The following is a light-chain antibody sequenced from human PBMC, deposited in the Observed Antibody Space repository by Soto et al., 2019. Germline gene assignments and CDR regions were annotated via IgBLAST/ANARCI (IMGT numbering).Light chain of an antibody. Sequence: QSVLTQPPSVSGAPGQRVTISCTWSSSNIGAGYDLHWYQQLPGTAPKLLIYRNNNRPSGVPDRFSGSKSGTSASLAITGLQAEDEADYYCQSYDSSLSGYVFGTGTKVTV. CDR1: SSNIGAGYD. CDR3: QSYDSSLSGYV. V-gene: IGLV1-40*01. CDR2: RNN. J-gene: IGLJ1*01.